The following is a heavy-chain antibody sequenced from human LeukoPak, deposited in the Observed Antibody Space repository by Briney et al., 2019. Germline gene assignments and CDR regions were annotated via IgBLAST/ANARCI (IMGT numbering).Heavy chain of an antibody. V-gene: IGHV1-69*05. CDR3: ARDIGFLEWLLN. D-gene: IGHD3-3*02. CDR1: GGTFSSYA. CDR2: IIPIFGTG. Sequence: SVKVSCKASGGTFSSYAFSWVRQAPGQGLEWMGGIIPIFGTGNYAQTFQGRVTITTDESTSTAYMELSSLRSEDTAVYYCARDIGFLEWLLNWGQGTLVTVSS. J-gene: IGHJ4*02.